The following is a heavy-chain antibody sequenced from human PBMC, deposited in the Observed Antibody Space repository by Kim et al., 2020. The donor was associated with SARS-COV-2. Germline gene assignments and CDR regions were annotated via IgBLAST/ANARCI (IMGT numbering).Heavy chain of an antibody. D-gene: IGHD3-10*01. CDR2: IYYSGST. CDR3: ARGPLWFGSPFGLFDY. Sequence: SETLSLTCTVSGGSISSSSYYWGWIRQPPGKGLEWIGSIYYSGSTYYNPSLKSRVTISVDTSKNQFSLKLSSVTAADTAVYYCARGPLWFGSPFGLFDY. J-gene: IGHJ4*01. V-gene: IGHV4-39*01. CDR1: GGSISSSSYY.